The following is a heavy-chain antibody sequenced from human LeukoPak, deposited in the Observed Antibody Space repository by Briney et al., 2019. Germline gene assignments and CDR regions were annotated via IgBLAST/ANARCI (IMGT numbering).Heavy chain of an antibody. Sequence: GGSLRLSCAASGFTFSSYALSWVRQAPGKGLEWVSAISGSGGSTYYADSVKGRFTISRDNSKNTLYLQMNSLRAEDTAVYYCATCPDGYSSGWYGFDYWGRGTLVTVSS. D-gene: IGHD6-19*01. CDR2: ISGSGGST. V-gene: IGHV3-23*01. CDR1: GFTFSSYA. J-gene: IGHJ4*02. CDR3: ATCPDGYSSGWYGFDY.